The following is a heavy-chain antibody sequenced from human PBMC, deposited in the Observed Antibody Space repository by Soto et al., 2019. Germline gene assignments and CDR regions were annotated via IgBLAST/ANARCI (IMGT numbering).Heavy chain of an antibody. V-gene: IGHV1-18*01. CDR1: GYTFTNFG. J-gene: IGHJ6*02. CDR3: ARVLHDYGDYYYYGMDV. CDR2: ISAYNGNT. Sequence: ASVKVSCKASGYTFTNFGISWVRQAPGQGLEWMGWISAYNGNTNYAQNFQGRVTMTTDTSTSTAYMELRSLRSDDTAVYYCARVLHDYGDYYYYGMDVWGQGTTVTVSS. D-gene: IGHD4-17*01.